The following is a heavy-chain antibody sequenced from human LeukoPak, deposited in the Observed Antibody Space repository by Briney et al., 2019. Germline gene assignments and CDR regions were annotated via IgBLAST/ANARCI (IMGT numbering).Heavy chain of an antibody. CDR3: ARGIFFGSETQSFDY. J-gene: IGHJ4*02. Sequence: GGSLRLSCATSVFTFSFYSMSWIRQAPGKGLEWISYISGSSNIKHFANSVKGRFNISRDNAKESLFLQMDSLRVEDTAIYYCARGIFFGSETQSFDYWGQGTLVTVSS. V-gene: IGHV3-48*01. D-gene: IGHD3-10*01. CDR2: ISGSSNIK. CDR1: VFTFSFYS.